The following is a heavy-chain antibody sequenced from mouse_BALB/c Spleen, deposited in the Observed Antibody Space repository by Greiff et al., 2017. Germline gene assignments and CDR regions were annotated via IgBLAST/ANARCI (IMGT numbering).Heavy chain of an antibody. V-gene: IGHV1-82*01. D-gene: IGHD2-14*01. CDR1: GYAFSSSW. CDR2: IYPGDGDT. CDR3: ANYRYAYAMDY. Sequence: QVQLKESGPELVKPGASVKISCKASGYAFSSSWMNWVKQRPGQGLEWIGRIYPGDGDTNYNGKFKGKATLTADKSSSTAYMQLSSLTSEDSAVYFCANYRYAYAMDYWGQGTSVTVSS. J-gene: IGHJ4*01.